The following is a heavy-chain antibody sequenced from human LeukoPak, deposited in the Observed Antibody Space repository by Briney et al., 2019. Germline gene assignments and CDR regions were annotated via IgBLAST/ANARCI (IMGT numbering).Heavy chain of an antibody. CDR1: GFTFSSYG. D-gene: IGHD6-19*01. Sequence: GGSLRLSCAASGFTFSSYGMHWVRQAPGKGLEWVAVISYDGSNKYYADSVKGRFTISRDNSKNTLYLQMNSLRAEDTAVYYCAKDPGFIAVAGTGYFDYWGQGTLVTVSS. V-gene: IGHV3-30*18. J-gene: IGHJ4*02. CDR2: ISYDGSNK. CDR3: AKDPGFIAVAGTGYFDY.